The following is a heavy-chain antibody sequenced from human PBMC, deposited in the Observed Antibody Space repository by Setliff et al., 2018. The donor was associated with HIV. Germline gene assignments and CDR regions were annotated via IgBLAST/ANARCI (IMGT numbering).Heavy chain of an antibody. V-gene: IGHV3-15*01. Sequence: PSETLSLSCVVSGLPFSGVWMSWVRQAPGKGLEWVGRIMSETDGGTVDYAAPVKGRFTMSRDDSRDTLFLQMNSLQTEDTAVYYCTKYASGNWHYGSWGQGTLVTVSS. CDR1: GLPFSGVW. J-gene: IGHJ5*02. D-gene: IGHD3-10*01. CDR3: TKYASGNWHYGS. CDR2: IMSETDGGTV.